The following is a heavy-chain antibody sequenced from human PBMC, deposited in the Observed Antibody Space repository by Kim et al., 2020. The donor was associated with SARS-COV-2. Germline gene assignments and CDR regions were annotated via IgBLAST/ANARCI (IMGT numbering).Heavy chain of an antibody. CDR1: GGSISSSSYY. D-gene: IGHD6-13*01. V-gene: IGHV4-39*01. Sequence: SETLSLICTVSGGSISSSSYYWGWIRQPPGKGLEWIGSIYYSGSTYYNPSLKSRVTISVDTSKNQFSLKLSSVTAADTAVYYCARSSIAAAVGYWGQGTLVTVSS. J-gene: IGHJ4*02. CDR2: IYYSGST. CDR3: ARSSIAAAVGY.